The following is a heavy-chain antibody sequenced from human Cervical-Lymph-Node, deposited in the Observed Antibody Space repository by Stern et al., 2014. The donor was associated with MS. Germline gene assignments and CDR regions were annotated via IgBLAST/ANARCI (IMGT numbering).Heavy chain of an antibody. V-gene: IGHV4-61*01. CDR1: GDSITSGNYY. CDR2: IYYSGNT. J-gene: IGHJ6*02. CDR3: ARDRVVVVPTAVSKVFDHYYHGMDV. D-gene: IGHD2-2*01. Sequence: LQLQESGPGLVKPSETLSLTCSVSGDSITSGNYYWTWIRQPPGKGLEWIGYIYYSGNTNYKPSLKSRVTISLDTSKNQLSLNLSSVTAADTAVYYCARDRVVVVPTAVSKVFDHYYHGMDVWGQGTAVTVSS.